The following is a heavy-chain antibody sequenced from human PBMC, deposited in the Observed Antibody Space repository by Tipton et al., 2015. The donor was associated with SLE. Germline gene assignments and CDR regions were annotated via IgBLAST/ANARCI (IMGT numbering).Heavy chain of an antibody. CDR3: ARDVVRRVTGNVGFDI. D-gene: IGHD2-21*01. V-gene: IGHV3-11*01. CDR2: ISDAGSTI. CDR1: GFIFSDYY. J-gene: IGHJ3*02. Sequence: GSLRLPCAASGFIFSDYYMSWFREAPGKGLEWLAYISDAGSTIYYADSVKGRFTVSRDNAKNSLYLQMNSLRAEDTAFYYCARDVVRRVTGNVGFDIWGQGTMVTVSS.